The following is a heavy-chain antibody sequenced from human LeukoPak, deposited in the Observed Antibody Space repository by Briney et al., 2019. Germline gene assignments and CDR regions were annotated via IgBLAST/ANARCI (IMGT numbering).Heavy chain of an antibody. D-gene: IGHD3-22*01. CDR3: ARVMEDSSGYYNYFDY. CDR2: VYYTGST. J-gene: IGHJ4*02. CDR1: GASVTSHC. V-gene: IGHV4-59*02. Sequence: PSETLSLTCTVSGASVTSHCWTWIRQPPGKGLEWIGYVYYTGSTNHNPSLKSRVTTSVDTSKNQFSLNLNSVTAADTAVYYCARVMEDSSGYYNYFDYWGQGTLVTVSS.